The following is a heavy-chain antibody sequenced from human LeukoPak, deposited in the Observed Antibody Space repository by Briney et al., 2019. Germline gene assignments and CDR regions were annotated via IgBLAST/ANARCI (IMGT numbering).Heavy chain of an antibody. V-gene: IGHV1-69*04. D-gene: IGHD4-17*01. CDR3: ASAHDYGDYRHPRH. CDR2: IIPILGIA. CDR1: GGTFSSYA. Sequence: GASVKVSCKASGGTFSSYAISWVRQAPGQGLEWMGRIIPILGIANYAQKFQGRVTITADKSTSTAYMELSSLRSEDTAVYYCASAHDYGDYRHPRHWGQGTLVTVSS. J-gene: IGHJ4*02.